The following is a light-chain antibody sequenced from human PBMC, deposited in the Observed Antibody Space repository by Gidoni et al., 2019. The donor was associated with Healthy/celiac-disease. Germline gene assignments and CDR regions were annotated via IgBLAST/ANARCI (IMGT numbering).Light chain of an antibody. CDR1: QSVSSY. CDR3: QQRSNWLAP. J-gene: IGKJ4*01. CDR2: DAS. V-gene: IGKV3-11*01. Sequence: EIVLTQSPATLSLSPGERATLSCRASQSVSSYLAWYQQKPGQAPRLLIYDASNRATGIPARFSGSGSGTDFTLTISSLEPEDFAVYYCQQRSNWLAPFGGXTKVEIK.